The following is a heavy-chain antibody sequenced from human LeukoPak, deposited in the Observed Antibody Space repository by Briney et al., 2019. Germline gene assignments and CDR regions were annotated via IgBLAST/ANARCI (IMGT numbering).Heavy chain of an antibody. Sequence: PGGSLRLSCAASGFTFSSYAMSWVRQAPGKGLEWVSAISGSGGSTYYADSVKGRFTISRDNSKNTLYLQMNSLRAEDTAVYYCARDSPITTVVTPLGETNYWGQGTLVTVSS. D-gene: IGHD4-23*01. J-gene: IGHJ4*02. CDR1: GFTFSSYA. V-gene: IGHV3-23*01. CDR2: ISGSGGST. CDR3: ARDSPITTVVTPLGETNY.